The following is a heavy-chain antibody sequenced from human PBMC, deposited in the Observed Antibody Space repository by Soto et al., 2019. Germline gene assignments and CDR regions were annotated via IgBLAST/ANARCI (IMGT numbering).Heavy chain of an antibody. CDR3: ARRITMVRGVTVHYYGMDV. D-gene: IGHD3-10*01. CDR1: GFTFSSYG. Sequence: QVQLVESGGGVVQPGRSLRLSCAASGFTFSSYGMHWVRQAPGKGLEWVAVIWYDGSNKYYADSVKGRFTISRDNSKNTLYLQMNSLRAEDTAVYYCARRITMVRGVTVHYYGMDVWGQGTTVTVSS. CDR2: IWYDGSNK. V-gene: IGHV3-33*01. J-gene: IGHJ6*02.